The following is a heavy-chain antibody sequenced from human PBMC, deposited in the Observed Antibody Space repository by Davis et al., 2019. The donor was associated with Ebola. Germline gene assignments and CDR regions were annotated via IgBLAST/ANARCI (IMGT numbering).Heavy chain of an antibody. J-gene: IGHJ2*01. V-gene: IGHV1-18*01. Sequence: AASVKVSCKASGYTFNSHGISWVRQAPGQGLEWMAWISAYNGHTNYAQKFQGRVTMTTDTTTSTAYMELRSLRSDDTAVYYCARTRYGDYGYFDLWGRGTLVTVSS. CDR3: ARTRYGDYGYFDL. CDR2: ISAYNGHT. D-gene: IGHD4-17*01. CDR1: GYTFNSHG.